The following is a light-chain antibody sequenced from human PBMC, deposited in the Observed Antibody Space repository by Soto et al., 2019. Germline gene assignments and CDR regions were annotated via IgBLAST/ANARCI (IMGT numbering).Light chain of an antibody. J-gene: IGLJ1*01. CDR3: AAWDDSLNGYV. CDR2: SHN. V-gene: IGLV1-44*01. CDR1: SSNIGSNT. Sequence: QSVLTQQPSSSGTPGQRVTISCSGSSSNIGSNTVNWYQQLPGTAPKHLIYSHNQRPSGVPDRFSGSKSGTSASLAISGLQSEDEDDYYCAAWDDSLNGYVFGTGTKVTVL.